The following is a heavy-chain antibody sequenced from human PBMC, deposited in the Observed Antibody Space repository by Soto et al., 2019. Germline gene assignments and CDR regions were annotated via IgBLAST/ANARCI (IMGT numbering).Heavy chain of an antibody. D-gene: IGHD2-2*01. CDR3: ARVVPGAEAWFGP. CDR2: ISLYSDGT. V-gene: IGHV1-18*01. Sequence: VKVSCKTSGYTFSNYGITWVRQAPGQPLEWLGWISLYSDGTNYAQKFQGRVSMTTDTSTTTAYMELRSLRSDDTAVYYCARVVPGAEAWFGPWGQGTLVPVYS. CDR1: GYTFSNYG. J-gene: IGHJ5*02.